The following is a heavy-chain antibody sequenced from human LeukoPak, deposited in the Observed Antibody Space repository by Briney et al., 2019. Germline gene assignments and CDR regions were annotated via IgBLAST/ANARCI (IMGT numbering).Heavy chain of an antibody. CDR2: IYGDGST. CDR1: GFTVSNNY. D-gene: IGHD1-26*01. V-gene: IGHV3-53*01. Sequence: PGGSLRLSCAASGFTVSNNYMTWVRQAPEKGLEWVSIIYGDGSTSYADSVKGRFTISRDNSKNTLYLQMNSLGADDTAVYYCAKAFQRGWERDAFAFWGQGTLVTVSS. CDR3: AKAFQRGWERDAFAF. J-gene: IGHJ3*01.